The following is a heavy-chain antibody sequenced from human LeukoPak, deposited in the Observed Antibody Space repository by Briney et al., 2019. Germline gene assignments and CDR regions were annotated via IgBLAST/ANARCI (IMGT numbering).Heavy chain of an antibody. CDR3: ARGGGLDV. Sequence: GGSLRLSCAASGFTFSSYWMNWARQARGQGLECVASINHNGNVNYYVDSVKGRFTISRDNAKNSLYLQMSNLRAEDTAVYFCARGGGLDVWGQGATVTVSS. CDR2: INHNGNVN. D-gene: IGHD3-16*01. V-gene: IGHV3-7*03. CDR1: GFTFSSYW. J-gene: IGHJ6*02.